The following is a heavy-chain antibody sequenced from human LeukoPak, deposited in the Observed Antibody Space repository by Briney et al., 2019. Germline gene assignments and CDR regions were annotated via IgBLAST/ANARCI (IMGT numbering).Heavy chain of an antibody. Sequence: GGSLRLSCAASGFSFSNYGMHWVRQAPGKGLEWVAFIRNDGNDKYYADPVKGRFTISRDNSKNTLDLQMNSLRAEDTAVYYCAKDTPRPPSYWGQGTLVTVSS. J-gene: IGHJ4*02. CDR3: AKDTPRPPSY. V-gene: IGHV3-30*02. CDR2: IRNDGNDK. CDR1: GFSFSNYG.